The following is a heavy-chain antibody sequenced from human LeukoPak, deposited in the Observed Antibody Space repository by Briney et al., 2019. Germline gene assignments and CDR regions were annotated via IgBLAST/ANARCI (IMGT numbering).Heavy chain of an antibody. CDR3: AKWGDYDVLTGYYVSDY. V-gene: IGHV3-23*01. CDR2: ITGSGGNT. CDR1: GFTFSNYA. Sequence: PGASLRLSCAASGFTFSNYAMSWVRQAPGKGLEGVSAITGSGGNTYYADSVKGRFTISRDNSKNTVFLQINSLRAEDTAVYYCAKWGDYDVLTGYYVSDYWGQGTLVTVSS. J-gene: IGHJ4*02. D-gene: IGHD3-9*01.